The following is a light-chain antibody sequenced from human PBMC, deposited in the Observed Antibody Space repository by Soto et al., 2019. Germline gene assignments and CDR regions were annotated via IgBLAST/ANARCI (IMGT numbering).Light chain of an antibody. CDR1: QGIRTE. V-gene: IGKV1-6*01. Sequence: ATQMTQSPSSLSASVGDRVTIACRASQGIRTELGWYQQRPGEAPKLLIYAASTLQSGVSSRFSGSGSGTDFTLTISSLQPEDFATYYCLQDYDYPRTFGQGTKVEMK. CDR2: AAS. J-gene: IGKJ1*01. CDR3: LQDYDYPRT.